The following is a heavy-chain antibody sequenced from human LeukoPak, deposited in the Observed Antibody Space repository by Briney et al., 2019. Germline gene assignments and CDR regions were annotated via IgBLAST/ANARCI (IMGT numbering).Heavy chain of an antibody. D-gene: IGHD5-18*01. Sequence: PGGSLRLSCAAPGFTFSSYAMSWVRQAPGKGLEWVSAISGSGGSTYYADSVKGRFTISRDNSKNTLYLQMNSLRAEDTAVYYCAKENGYSYGNYYYYYYMDVWGKGTTVTVSS. CDR3: AKENGYSYGNYYYYYYMDV. J-gene: IGHJ6*03. CDR2: ISGSGGST. V-gene: IGHV3-23*01. CDR1: GFTFSSYA.